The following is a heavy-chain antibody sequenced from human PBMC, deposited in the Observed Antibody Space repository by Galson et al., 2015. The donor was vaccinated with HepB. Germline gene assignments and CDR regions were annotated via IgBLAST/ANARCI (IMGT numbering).Heavy chain of an antibody. J-gene: IGHJ4*02. CDR1: GYTFTTYY. CDR2: INPNSGGT. V-gene: IGHV1-2*06. CDR3: ARGYGEHGDY. Sequence: SCKASGYTFTTYYMHWVRQAPGQGLEWMGRINPNSGGTNYAQKFQGRVTMTRVTSINTAYMELSRLGSDDTALYYCARGYGEHGDYWGQGTLVTVSS. D-gene: IGHD4-17*01.